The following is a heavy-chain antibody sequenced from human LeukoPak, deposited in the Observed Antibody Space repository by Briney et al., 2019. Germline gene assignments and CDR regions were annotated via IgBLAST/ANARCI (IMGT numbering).Heavy chain of an antibody. CDR3: ARAENTAMALLDY. Sequence: SETLSLTCTVSGGSISTSSYYWGWIRQPPGKGLEWIGSIYYSGSTYYNPSLKSRVTISVDTSKNQFSLKLSSVTAADTAVYYCARAENTAMALLDYWGQGTLVTVSS. CDR2: IYYSGST. CDR1: GGSISTSSYY. J-gene: IGHJ4*02. V-gene: IGHV4-39*07. D-gene: IGHD5-18*01.